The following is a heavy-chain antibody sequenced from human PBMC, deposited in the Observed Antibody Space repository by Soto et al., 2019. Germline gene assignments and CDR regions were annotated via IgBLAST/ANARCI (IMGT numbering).Heavy chain of an antibody. CDR2: ISYDGSNK. CDR1: GFTFSSYG. Sequence: GGSLRLSCAASGFTFSSYGMHWVRQAPGKGLEWVAVISYDGSNKYYADSVKGRFTISRDNSKNTLYLQVNSLRAEDTAVYYCAKEYYDILTGLDYWGQGTLVTVSS. J-gene: IGHJ4*02. V-gene: IGHV3-30*18. CDR3: AKEYYDILTGLDY. D-gene: IGHD3-9*01.